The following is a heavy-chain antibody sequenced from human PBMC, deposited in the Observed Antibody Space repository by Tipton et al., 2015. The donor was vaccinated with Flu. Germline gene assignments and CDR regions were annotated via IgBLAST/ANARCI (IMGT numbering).Heavy chain of an antibody. D-gene: IGHD3-22*01. CDR1: GYNFISYW. CDR3: VRHGDGGYLHGDGAYFYDF. J-gene: IGHJ4*02. CDR2: IYPGDYDA. V-gene: IGHV5-51*03. Sequence: QLVQSGAEVKKPGESLKISCKASGYNFISYWIAWVRQTPGKGLEWLGTIYPGDYDARYGPSFEGQITISADTVTSTAYLQWRSLKASDNATYFCVRHGDGGYLHGDGAYFYDFWGPGTLVTVSS.